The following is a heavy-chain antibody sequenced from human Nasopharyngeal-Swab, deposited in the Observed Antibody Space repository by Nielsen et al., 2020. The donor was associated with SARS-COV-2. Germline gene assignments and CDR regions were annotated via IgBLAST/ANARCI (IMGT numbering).Heavy chain of an antibody. Sequence: GESLKISCKGSGYSFTSYWIGWVRQMPGKGLEWMGIIYPGDSDTRYSPSFRGQVTISADKSISTAYLQWSSLQASDTAMYYCARQRSSSSYDYWGQGTLVTVSS. V-gene: IGHV5-51*01. CDR1: GYSFTSYW. D-gene: IGHD6-6*01. CDR2: IYPGDSDT. J-gene: IGHJ4*02. CDR3: ARQRSSSSYDY.